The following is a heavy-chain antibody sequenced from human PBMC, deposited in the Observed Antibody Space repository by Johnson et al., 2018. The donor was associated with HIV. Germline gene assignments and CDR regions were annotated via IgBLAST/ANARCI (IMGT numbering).Heavy chain of an antibody. CDR1: GFTFSSYA. V-gene: IGHV3-23*04. CDR3: AGGRNGRNAFDI. Sequence: VQLVESGGGLVQPGGSLRLSCAASGFTFSSYAMSWVRQAPGKGLAWVSAISGSGGRTYYGDAVKGRFTISRDNTKNTLYLQMNSLRAEDTAVYYCAGGRNGRNAFDIWGQGTMVTVSS. J-gene: IGHJ3*02. CDR2: ISGSGGRT. D-gene: IGHD2-8*01.